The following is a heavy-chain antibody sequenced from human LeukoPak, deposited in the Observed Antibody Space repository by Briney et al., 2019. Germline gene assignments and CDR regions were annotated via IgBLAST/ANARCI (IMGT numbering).Heavy chain of an antibody. CDR1: GFTLSSYA. CDR3: AKRGAEVGATVAPGDY. Sequence: GGSLRLSCAASGFTLSSYAMNWVRQAPGKGLEWVSAISGSGSAYYADSVKGRFTISRDNSKNTLYLQMNSLRAEDAAVYYCAKRGAEVGATVAPGDYWGQGTLLTVSS. V-gene: IGHV3-23*01. J-gene: IGHJ4*02. D-gene: IGHD1-26*01. CDR2: ISGSGSA.